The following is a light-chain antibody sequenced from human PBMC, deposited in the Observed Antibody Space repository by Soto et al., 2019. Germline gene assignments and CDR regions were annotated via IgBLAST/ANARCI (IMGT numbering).Light chain of an antibody. V-gene: IGKV1-39*01. CDR3: QQTYSTTWT. J-gene: IGKJ1*01. Sequence: DIQMTQSPSSLSASVGDRVTITCRSSQNIRNYLNWYQQRPGKTPKLLIXAASSLQSGVPSRFSGSGSETDFTLTISSLQPEDFATYSCQQTYSTTWTFGKGTKVDIK. CDR1: QNIRNY. CDR2: AAS.